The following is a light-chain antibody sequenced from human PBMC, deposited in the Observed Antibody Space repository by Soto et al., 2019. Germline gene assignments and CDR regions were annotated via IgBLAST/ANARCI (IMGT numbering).Light chain of an antibody. CDR3: QQYNNWPPVT. J-gene: IGKJ5*01. Sequence: ETVMTQSPAALSVSPGERATLSCRASQSVSSNVAWYQQTPGQAPRLLIYGASTRATGIPDRFSGSGSGTEFTLTISSLQSEDFAVYDCQQYNNWPPVTLGQGTRLDIK. CDR2: GAS. V-gene: IGKV3-15*01. CDR1: QSVSSN.